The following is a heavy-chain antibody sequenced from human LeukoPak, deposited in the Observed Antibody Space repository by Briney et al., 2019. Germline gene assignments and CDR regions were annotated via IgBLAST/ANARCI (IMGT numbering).Heavy chain of an antibody. CDR3: TRHDSSSWYNY. D-gene: IGHD6-13*01. J-gene: IGHJ4*02. CDR1: GYSFISNW. Sequence: GESLKTSCKGSGYSFISNWIGWVRQMPGKGLEWMGIIYPGDSDTRYSPSFQGQVTISADKSISTAYLQWSSLKTSDTAMYYCTRHDSSSWYNYWGQGALVTVSS. V-gene: IGHV5-51*01. CDR2: IYPGDSDT.